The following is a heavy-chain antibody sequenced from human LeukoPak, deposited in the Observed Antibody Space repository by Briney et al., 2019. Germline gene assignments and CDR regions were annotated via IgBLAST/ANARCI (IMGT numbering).Heavy chain of an antibody. Sequence: GGSLRHSRAASGVTFSSYVMHWVCQAPGKGREWGAVIWYEGSNKYYADSVKGRFTISRDNSKTTLYLQMHSLRAEDTAVYYCARDNGGYSYGYLDYWGQGTLVTVSS. CDR1: GVTFSSYV. CDR2: IWYEGSNK. V-gene: IGHV3-33*01. J-gene: IGHJ4*02. CDR3: ARDNGGYSYGYLDY. D-gene: IGHD5-18*01.